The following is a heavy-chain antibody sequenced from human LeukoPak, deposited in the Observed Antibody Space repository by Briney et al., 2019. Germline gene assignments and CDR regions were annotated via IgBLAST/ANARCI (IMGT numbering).Heavy chain of an antibody. CDR3: ARDLGGDSGYNNWFDP. Sequence: ASVKVSCKASGGTFSSYAISWVRQAPGQGLEWMGGIIPIFGTANYAQKFQGRVTITADESTSTAYMELSSLRSEDTAVYYCARDLGGDSGYNNWFDPWGQGTLVTVSS. CDR2: IIPIFGTA. V-gene: IGHV1-69*13. D-gene: IGHD3-22*01. CDR1: GGTFSSYA. J-gene: IGHJ5*02.